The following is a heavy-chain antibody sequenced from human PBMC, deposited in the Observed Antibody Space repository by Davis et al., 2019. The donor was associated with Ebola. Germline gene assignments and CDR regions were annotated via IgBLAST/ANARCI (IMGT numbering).Heavy chain of an antibody. CDR2: ITSNSSYT. Sequence: GESLKISCAASGFTFSDYYMSWLRQAPGKGLEWVSYITSNSSYTNYADSVKGRFTISRDNAKNSLYLQMNSLRAEDTTVYYCARGGWFRELSYWGQGTLVTVSS. CDR3: ARGGWFRELSY. CDR1: GFTFSDYY. D-gene: IGHD3-10*01. J-gene: IGHJ4*02. V-gene: IGHV3-11*03.